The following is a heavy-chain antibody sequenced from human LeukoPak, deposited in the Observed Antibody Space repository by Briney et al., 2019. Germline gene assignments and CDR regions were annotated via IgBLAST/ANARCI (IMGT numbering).Heavy chain of an antibody. CDR1: GFTFSSYG. D-gene: IGHD3-10*01. V-gene: IGHV3-33*01. CDR3: ARGERSGSFPMAEYFQR. Sequence: GGSLRLSCAASGFTFSSYGMHWVRQASGKGLEWVAVIWYDGSNKYYADSVKGRFTISRDNSKNTLYLQMNSLRAEDTAVYYCARGERSGSFPMAEYFQRWGQGTLVTVSS. CDR2: IWYDGSNK. J-gene: IGHJ1*01.